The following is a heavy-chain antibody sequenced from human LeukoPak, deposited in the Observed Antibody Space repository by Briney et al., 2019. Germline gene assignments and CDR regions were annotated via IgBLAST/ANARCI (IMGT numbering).Heavy chain of an antibody. CDR3: AKDHSDGFFDY. J-gene: IGHJ4*02. CDR1: GFTFTNAW. Sequence: GGSLRLSCAASGFTFTNAWMTWVRQAPGKGLEWVSAISGSGGSTYYADSVKGRFTISRDNPKNTLYLQMNSLRAEDTAVYYCAKDHSDGFFDYWGQGTLVTVPS. V-gene: IGHV3-23*01. D-gene: IGHD2-21*02. CDR2: ISGSGGST.